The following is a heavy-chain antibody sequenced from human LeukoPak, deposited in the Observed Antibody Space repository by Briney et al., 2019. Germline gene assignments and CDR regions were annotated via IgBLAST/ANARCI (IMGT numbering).Heavy chain of an antibody. CDR2: IYYSGST. D-gene: IGHD1-7*01. Sequence: SGTLSLTCTASGVSISSYYWSWVRQPPGKGLEWVSYIYYSGSTNYNAALKSRPTISVDTTNNHISLQLSSITAADTAVYYCARARSGTTGSYYYFYMDVWGKGNTVTVSS. J-gene: IGHJ6*03. CDR3: ARARSGTTGSYYYFYMDV. CDR1: GVSISSYY. V-gene: IGHV4-59*01.